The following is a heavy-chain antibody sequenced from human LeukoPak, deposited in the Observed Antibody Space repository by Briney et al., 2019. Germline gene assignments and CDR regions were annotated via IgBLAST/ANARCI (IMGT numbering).Heavy chain of an antibody. CDR2: ISGSGSST. V-gene: IGHV3-23*01. J-gene: IGHJ3*02. CDR3: AKGPSPSFTIFGVVTSDAFDI. CDR1: GFTFRRYG. D-gene: IGHD3-3*01. Sequence: PGGSLRLSCAASGFTFRRYGMSWVRQAPEKGLEWVSAISGSGSSTHYGDSVKGRFTISRDNSKNTLYLQMNSLRAEDTAVYYCAKGPSPSFTIFGVVTSDAFDIWGQGTMVTVSS.